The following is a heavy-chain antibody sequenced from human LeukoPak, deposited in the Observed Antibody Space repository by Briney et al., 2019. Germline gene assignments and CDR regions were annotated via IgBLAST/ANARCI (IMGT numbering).Heavy chain of an antibody. V-gene: IGHV1-8*03. CDR1: GYTFSSYD. D-gene: IGHD2-15*01. CDR2: MNPNSGST. J-gene: IGHJ4*02. CDR3: TRGAPGAYCSGGSCPYFDY. Sequence: ASVKVSCKASGYTFSSYDINWVRQATGQGLEWMGWMNPNSGSTGYAQKFQGRVTITRNTSISTAYMELSSLRSEDTAVYYCTRGAPGAYCSGGSCPYFDYWGQGTLVTVSS.